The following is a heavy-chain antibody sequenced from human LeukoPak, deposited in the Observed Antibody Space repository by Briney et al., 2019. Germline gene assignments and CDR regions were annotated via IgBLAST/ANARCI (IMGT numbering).Heavy chain of an antibody. Sequence: GGSLRLSCAASGFTFSSCWMSSVSQAPGKGLEWVANIRQDGRDKYYVDSVKGRFTISRDNAKNSLYLQMNSLRVEDTAVYYCARDGGTGIPFDYWGQGTLVTVSS. V-gene: IGHV3-7*01. CDR1: GFTFSSCW. CDR3: ARDGGTGIPFDY. J-gene: IGHJ4*02. D-gene: IGHD1-1*01. CDR2: IRQDGRDK.